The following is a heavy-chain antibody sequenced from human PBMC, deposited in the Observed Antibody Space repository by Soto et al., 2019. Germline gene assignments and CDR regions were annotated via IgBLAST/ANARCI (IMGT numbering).Heavy chain of an antibody. V-gene: IGHV3-7*01. CDR3: ARSYCNSDSCYSVLGFDY. J-gene: IGHJ4*02. Sequence: EVQLVESGGGLVQPGGSLRLSCAASGFTFDTYCMTWVRQAPGKGLEWVANIRQDGSQTFYVDSVKGRLTISRDNARNSLYLEMNSPRAEDTAVYYCARSYCNSDSCYSVLGFDYWGQGTLVSVSS. CDR1: GFTFDTYC. CDR2: IRQDGSQT. D-gene: IGHD2-2*01.